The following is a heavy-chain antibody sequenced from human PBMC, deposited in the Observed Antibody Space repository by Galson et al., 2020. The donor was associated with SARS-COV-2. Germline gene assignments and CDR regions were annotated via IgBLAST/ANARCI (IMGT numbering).Heavy chain of an antibody. V-gene: IGHV3-23*01. CDR3: VSAMKKVSSPMG. CDR1: GFTFSSYA. Sequence: GGSLRLSCAASGFTFSSYAMTWIRQAPGKGLEWVSGITGGGGTTYYADSVKGRFTISRDNSKNTLYLQMNSLRADDTAVYYCVSAMKKVSSPMGWGQGTLVIVSS. J-gene: IGHJ4*02. D-gene: IGHD6-13*01. CDR2: ITGGGGTT.